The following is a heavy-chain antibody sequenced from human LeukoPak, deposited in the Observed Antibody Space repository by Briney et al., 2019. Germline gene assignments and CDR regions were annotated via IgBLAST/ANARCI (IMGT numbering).Heavy chain of an antibody. J-gene: IGHJ4*02. D-gene: IGHD3-22*01. CDR1: GFTFDNYA. Sequence: PGRSLRLSCAASGFTFDNYAMHWVRQAPGKGLEWVSGINWNSILIGYADSVKGRFTISRDNRKKSLHLQMNSLRAEDTALYFCAKGVSTYGTSGYYGDYFDYWGQGALVSVSS. V-gene: IGHV3-9*01. CDR3: AKGVSTYGTSGYYGDYFDY. CDR2: INWNSILI.